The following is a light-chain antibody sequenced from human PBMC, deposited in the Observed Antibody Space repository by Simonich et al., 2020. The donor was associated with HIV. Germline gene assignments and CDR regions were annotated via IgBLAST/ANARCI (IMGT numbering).Light chain of an antibody. CDR1: QTISSY. Sequence: DIQMIQSPSSLSASVGERVTITCRASQTISSYLNCDQQKPGKAPKLLIYAASSLQSGVPSRFRGSGSGTDFTLTISSLQPEDFATYYCQQSFSTPLTFGGGTKVEIK. CDR3: QQSFSTPLT. J-gene: IGKJ4*01. V-gene: IGKV1-39*01. CDR2: AAS.